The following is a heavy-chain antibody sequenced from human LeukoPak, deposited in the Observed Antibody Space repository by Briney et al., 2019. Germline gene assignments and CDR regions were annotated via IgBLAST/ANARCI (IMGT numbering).Heavy chain of an antibody. CDR2: IKSKTDGGTT. CDR3: TGHDYYDSSGYWPFDY. D-gene: IGHD3-22*01. Sequence: PGVSLRLSCAASGFTFSNAWMSWVGQAPGKGLEWVGRIKSKTDGGTTDYAAPVKGRFTISRDDSKNTLYLQMNSLKTEDTAVYYCTGHDYYDSSGYWPFDYWGQGTLVTVSS. V-gene: IGHV3-15*01. CDR1: GFTFSNAW. J-gene: IGHJ4*02.